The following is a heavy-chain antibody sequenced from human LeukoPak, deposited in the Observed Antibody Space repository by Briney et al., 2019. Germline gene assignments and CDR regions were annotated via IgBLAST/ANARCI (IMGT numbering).Heavy chain of an antibody. Sequence: PSQTLSLTCAVSGGSISSGGYYWSWIRQHPGKGLGWIGYIYYSGSTYYNPSLKSRVTISVDTSKNQFSLKLSSVTAADTALYYCARGGVYGDYPNWFGPWGQGTLVTVSS. D-gene: IGHD4-17*01. CDR1: GGSISSGGYY. V-gene: IGHV4-31*11. J-gene: IGHJ5*02. CDR2: IYYSGST. CDR3: ARGGVYGDYPNWFGP.